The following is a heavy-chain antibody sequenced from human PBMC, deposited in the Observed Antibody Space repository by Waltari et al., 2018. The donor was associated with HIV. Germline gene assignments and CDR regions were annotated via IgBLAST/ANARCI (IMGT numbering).Heavy chain of an antibody. CDR1: GFTFKTYS. D-gene: IGHD2-21*02. J-gene: IGHJ3*01. V-gene: IGHV3-21*06. CDR3: GAFLCAEDCRDGFDV. Sequence: ESGGGRAKPGGTLKLSCSGSGFTFKTYSVSWIRQTPGRGLEWISSISDDSSFIYYADSVKGRFTVSRDNVRNSVFLQINDVRAEDTATYFCGAFLCAEDCRDGFDVWGLGTMVTVS. CDR2: ISDDSSFI.